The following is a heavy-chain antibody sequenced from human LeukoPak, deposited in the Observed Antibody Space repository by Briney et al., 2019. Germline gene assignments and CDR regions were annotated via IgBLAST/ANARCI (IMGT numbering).Heavy chain of an antibody. Sequence: SETQSLTCTVSGGSISSHYWSWIRQPPGKGLEWIGYIYYSGSTNYNPSLKSRVTISVDTSKNQFSLKLSSVTAADTAVYYCARDRPGYCSSTSCYQTNNWFDPWGQGTLVTVSS. CDR3: ARDRPGYCSSTSCYQTNNWFDP. J-gene: IGHJ5*02. D-gene: IGHD2-2*01. CDR1: GGSISSHY. V-gene: IGHV4-59*11. CDR2: IYYSGST.